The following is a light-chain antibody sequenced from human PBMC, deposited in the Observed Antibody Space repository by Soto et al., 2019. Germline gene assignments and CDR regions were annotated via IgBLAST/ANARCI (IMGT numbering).Light chain of an antibody. Sequence: DIQMTQSPSSVSASVGDRVTITCRASQGLSGSLAWYQQKPGKAPKLLIYVTSSLQSGVPSRFSGSASGTDFTLTIDILQPEDLATYYCQQGHSGPLTFGQGTRLELK. CDR1: QGLSGS. CDR2: VTS. J-gene: IGKJ5*01. CDR3: QQGHSGPLT. V-gene: IGKV1-12*01.